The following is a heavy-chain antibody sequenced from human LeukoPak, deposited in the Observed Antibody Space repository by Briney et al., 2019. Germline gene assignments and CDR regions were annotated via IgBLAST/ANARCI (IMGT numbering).Heavy chain of an antibody. CDR1: GGSISSSSYY. Sequence: SETLSLTCTVSGGSISSSSYYWGWIRQPRGKGLEWIGSIYYSGSTYYNPSLKSRVTISVDTSKTQFSLKLSSVTAADTAVYYCARHEATYYDFWSGYYSTTAPGSFDYWGQGTLVTVSS. D-gene: IGHD3-3*01. CDR2: IYYSGST. J-gene: IGHJ4*02. CDR3: ARHEATYYDFWSGYYSTTAPGSFDY. V-gene: IGHV4-39*01.